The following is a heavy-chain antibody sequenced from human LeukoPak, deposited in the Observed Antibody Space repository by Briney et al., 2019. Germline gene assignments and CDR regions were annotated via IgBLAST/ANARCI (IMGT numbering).Heavy chain of an antibody. V-gene: IGHV4-39*07. Sequence: SETLSLTCTVSGGSISSSSYYWGWIRQPPGKGLEWIGSIYYSGSTYYNPSLKSRVTISVDTSKNQFSLKLSSVTAADTAVYYCAKGSDPFRWFGEFNVKLPRPIRHYYFDSWGQGTLVTVSS. CDR2: IYYSGST. CDR3: AKGSDPFRWFGEFNVKLPRPIRHYYFDS. J-gene: IGHJ4*02. CDR1: GGSISSSSYY. D-gene: IGHD3-10*01.